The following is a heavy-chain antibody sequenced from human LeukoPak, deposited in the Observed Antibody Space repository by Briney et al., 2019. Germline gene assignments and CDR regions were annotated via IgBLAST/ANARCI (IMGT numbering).Heavy chain of an antibody. V-gene: IGHV1-69*06. CDR2: IIPIFGTA. J-gene: IGHJ3*02. D-gene: IGHD3-10*01. Sequence: SVKVSCKASGGTFSSYAISWVRQAPGQGLEWMGGIIPIFGTANYAQKFQGRVTITADKSTSTAYMELGSLRSEDTAVYYCARVRRGDAFDIWGQGTMVTVSS. CDR3: ARVRRGDAFDI. CDR1: GGTFSSYA.